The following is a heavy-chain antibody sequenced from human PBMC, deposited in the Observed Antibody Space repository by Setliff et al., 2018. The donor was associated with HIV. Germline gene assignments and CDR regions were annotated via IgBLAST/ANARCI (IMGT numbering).Heavy chain of an antibody. D-gene: IGHD3-3*01. CDR1: GYSISSGYY. V-gene: IGHV4-38-2*01. CDR2: IYHSGST. CDR3: ARGVYYNFWSGSYTYYFDY. J-gene: IGHJ4*02. Sequence: SETLSLTCAVSGYSISSGYYWGWIRQPPGKGLEWIGSIYHSGSTYYNPSLKSRVTISVDTSKNQFSLKLSSVTAADTAVYYCARGVYYNFWSGSYTYYFDYWGQGTLVTVSS.